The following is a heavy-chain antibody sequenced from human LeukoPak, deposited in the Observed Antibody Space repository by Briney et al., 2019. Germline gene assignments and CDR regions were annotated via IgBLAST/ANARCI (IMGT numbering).Heavy chain of an antibody. J-gene: IGHJ4*02. D-gene: IGHD3-10*02. Sequence: KASQTLSLTCTVSGATISGYYWSWIRQPPGRGLEWIGYTYYSGNTNYNPSLKSRVTISVDPSKSQFSLRLSSVTAADTAVYYCARYVGRRFDYWGQGTLVTVSS. CDR3: ARYVGRRFDY. V-gene: IGHV4-59*01. CDR2: TYYSGNT. CDR1: GATISGYY.